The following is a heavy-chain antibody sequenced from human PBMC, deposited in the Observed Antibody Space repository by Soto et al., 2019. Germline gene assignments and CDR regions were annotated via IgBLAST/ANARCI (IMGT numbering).Heavy chain of an antibody. V-gene: IGHV3-21*01. Sequence: PGGSLRLSCAASGSTFSSYSMNWVRQAPGKGLEWVSSISSSSSYIYYADSVKGRFTISRDNAKNSLYLQMNSLRAEDTAVYYCARDTTDSSGYYFDPFDYWGQGTLVTVSS. CDR1: GSTFSSYS. D-gene: IGHD3-22*01. J-gene: IGHJ4*02. CDR3: ARDTTDSSGYYFDPFDY. CDR2: ISSSSSYI.